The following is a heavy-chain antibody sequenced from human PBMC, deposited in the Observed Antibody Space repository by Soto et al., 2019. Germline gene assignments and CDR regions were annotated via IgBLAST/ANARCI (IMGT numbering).Heavy chain of an antibody. CDR2: IVPNVSTV. CDR1: GGTFSSFINYP. Sequence: GASVKVSCKSSGGTFSSFINYPINWVRQAPGQGLEWMGGIVPNVSTVNYAQKFRGKVTITADKSTGTAYMELSSLRSEDTALYYCARRDTSGFLRYFDNWGQGTQVTVSS. D-gene: IGHD3-3*01. J-gene: IGHJ4*02. CDR3: ARRDTSGFLRYFDN. V-gene: IGHV1-69*06.